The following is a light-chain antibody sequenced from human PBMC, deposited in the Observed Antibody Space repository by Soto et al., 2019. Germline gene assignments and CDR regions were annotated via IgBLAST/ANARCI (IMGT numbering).Light chain of an antibody. V-gene: IGKV3-15*01. J-gene: IGKJ1*01. CDR3: QQYNTWPRT. CDR1: QSVSSN. Sequence: EIVMTQSPATLSVSPGERATLSCRASQSVSSNLAWYQHNPGQAPRLLINGASTRAIGIPAGFSGSGSGTEFTLTISSLQSEDSAVYYCQQYNTWPRTFGQGTKVDIK. CDR2: GAS.